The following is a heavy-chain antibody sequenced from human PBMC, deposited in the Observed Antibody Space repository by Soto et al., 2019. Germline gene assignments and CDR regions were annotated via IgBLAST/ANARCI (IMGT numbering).Heavy chain of an antibody. CDR2: INPSGST. CDR1: GGSLSGYY. D-gene: IGHD4-17*01. Sequence: QVHLQQWGAGLLKPSETLSLTCAVYGGSLSGYYWSWIRQPPGKGLEWIGEINPSGSTNYTPSLKGRVTFSGDTPKNQFALRLTSGTAADTAVYYCARGRDGGAANWGQGTLVTVSS. V-gene: IGHV4-34*01. CDR3: ARGRDGGAAN. J-gene: IGHJ4*02.